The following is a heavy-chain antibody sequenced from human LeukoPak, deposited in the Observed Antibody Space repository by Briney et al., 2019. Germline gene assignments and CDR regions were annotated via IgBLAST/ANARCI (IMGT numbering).Heavy chain of an antibody. J-gene: IGHJ4*02. CDR3: ATWGDDILTGYYRYYFDY. CDR1: GYTFIDYY. V-gene: IGHV1-2*02. D-gene: IGHD3-9*01. Sequence: ASVKVSCKASGYTFIDYYMYWVRQAPGQGLEWMGWINPNSGGTNYAQKFQGRVTMTRDTSINTAYMELSRLRSDDTAVYYCATWGDDILTGYYRYYFDYWGQGTLVTVSS. CDR2: INPNSGGT.